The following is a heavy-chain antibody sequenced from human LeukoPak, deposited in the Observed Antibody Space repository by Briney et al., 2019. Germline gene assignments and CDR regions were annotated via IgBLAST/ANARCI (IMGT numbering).Heavy chain of an antibody. CDR2: IYHSGST. Sequence: PSGTLSLTCTVSGGSISSGGYYWSWIRQPPGKGLEWIGYIYHSGSTYYNPSLKSRVTISVDRSKNQFSLKLSSVTAADTAVYYCAREAVDTAMAKSFDYWGQGTLVTVSS. CDR1: GGSISSGGYY. D-gene: IGHD5-18*01. V-gene: IGHV4-30-2*01. J-gene: IGHJ4*02. CDR3: AREAVDTAMAKSFDY.